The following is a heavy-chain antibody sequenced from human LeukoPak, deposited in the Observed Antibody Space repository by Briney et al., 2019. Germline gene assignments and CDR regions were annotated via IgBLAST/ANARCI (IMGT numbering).Heavy chain of an antibody. CDR1: GYTFTGYY. D-gene: IGHD3-9*01. J-gene: IGHJ2*01. CDR3: ARSAPPVDRPRKNWWFAL. CDR2: INPNSGGT. V-gene: IGHV1-2*02. Sequence: ASVKVSCKASGYTFTGYYMHWVRQAPGQGREWMGWINPNSGGTNYAQKFQGRVTMTRDTSISTAYMELSRLRSDGTAVYYCARSAPPVDRPRKNWWFALWGRGTLVTVSS.